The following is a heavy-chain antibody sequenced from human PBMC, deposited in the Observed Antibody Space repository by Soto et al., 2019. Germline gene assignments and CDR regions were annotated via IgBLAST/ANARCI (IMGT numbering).Heavy chain of an antibody. CDR1: GGSISSGGYY. V-gene: IGHV4-31*03. D-gene: IGHD5-12*01. Sequence: QVQLQESGPGLVKPSQTLSLTCTVSGGSISSGGYYWSWIRQHPGKGLEWIGYIYYSGGTYYNPSPARRITISVDTSENQFSLKLRSVTAADTAVYYCARKDSGYADYMDVWGKGTTVTVS. CDR2: IYYSGGT. J-gene: IGHJ6*03. CDR3: ARKDSGYADYMDV.